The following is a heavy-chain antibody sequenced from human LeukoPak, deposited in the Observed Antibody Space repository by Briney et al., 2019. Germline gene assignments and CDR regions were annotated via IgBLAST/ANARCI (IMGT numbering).Heavy chain of an antibody. CDR2: ISGSGTTI. D-gene: IGHD5-24*01. Sequence: PGGSLRLSCAASGFTFSSYWMHWVRQAPGKGLEWVSYISGSGTTIYNADSVKGRFTISRDNAKNSLFLQMNSLRAEDTAVYYCATVSDGYNRYKSAFDIWGQGTMVTVSS. V-gene: IGHV3-48*04. CDR3: ATVSDGYNRYKSAFDI. CDR1: GFTFSSYW. J-gene: IGHJ3*02.